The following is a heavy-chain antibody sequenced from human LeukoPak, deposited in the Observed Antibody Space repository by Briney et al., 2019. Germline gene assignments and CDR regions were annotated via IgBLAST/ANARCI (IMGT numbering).Heavy chain of an antibody. V-gene: IGHV4-59*01. CDR2: IYYSGST. CDR1: GGSISSYY. D-gene: IGHD3-3*02. J-gene: IGHJ4*02. Sequence: SETLSLTCTVSGGSISSYYWTWIRQPPGKGLEWIGYIYYSGSTKYNPSPKSRVTISVDTSKNQFSLKLSSVTAADTAVYYCARSSTGSYFDYWGQGTLVTVSA. CDR3: ARSSTGSYFDY.